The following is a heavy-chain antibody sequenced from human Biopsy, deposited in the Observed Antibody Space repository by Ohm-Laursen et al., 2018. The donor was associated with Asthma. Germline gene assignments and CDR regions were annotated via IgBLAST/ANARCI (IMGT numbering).Heavy chain of an antibody. CDR2: LIPVLGTP. Sequence: SVKVSCKASGDSFSNYAISWVRQAPGQGLEWMGGLIPVLGTPDHAQMFEGRVTITADESTSTAYMELSSLSSEDTAVYYCARTFGVASPAAFDVWGQGTMVTVSS. CDR3: ARTFGVASPAAFDV. CDR1: GDSFSNYA. V-gene: IGHV1-69*13. D-gene: IGHD3-3*01. J-gene: IGHJ3*01.